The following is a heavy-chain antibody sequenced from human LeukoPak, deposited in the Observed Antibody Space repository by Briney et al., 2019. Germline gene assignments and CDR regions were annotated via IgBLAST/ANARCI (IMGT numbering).Heavy chain of an antibody. D-gene: IGHD4-11*01. Sequence: PSETLSLTCAAYGGSFSGYYWSWIRQPPGKGLEWIGEINHSGSTNYNPSLKSRVTISVDTSKNQFSLKLSSVTAADTAVYYCARDRGGRNYGTCFDYWGQGTLVTVSS. CDR2: INHSGST. CDR1: GGSFSGYY. J-gene: IGHJ4*02. CDR3: ARDRGGRNYGTCFDY. V-gene: IGHV4-34*01.